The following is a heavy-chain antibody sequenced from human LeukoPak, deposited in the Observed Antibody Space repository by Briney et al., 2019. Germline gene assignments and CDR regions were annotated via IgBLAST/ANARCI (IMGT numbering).Heavy chain of an antibody. J-gene: IGHJ4*02. V-gene: IGHV3-30*03. CDR3: ARSYSIRPRLDY. D-gene: IGHD4-11*01. CDR2: ISYDGSNK. CDR1: GFTFSTYG. Sequence: PGGSLRLSCAASGFTFSTYGMHWVRQTPGKGLEWVAVISYDGSNKYYTDSVKGRFTISRDNSKNTLYLQMNSLRAEDTAVYYCARSYSIRPRLDYWGQGTLVTVSS.